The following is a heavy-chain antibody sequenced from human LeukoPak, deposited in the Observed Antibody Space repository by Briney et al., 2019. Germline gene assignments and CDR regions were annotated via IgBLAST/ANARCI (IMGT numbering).Heavy chain of an antibody. D-gene: IGHD3-22*01. CDR1: GYSISSGYY. CDR3: ATRIRDYYDSSGYDY. J-gene: IGHJ4*02. CDR2: IYHSGST. V-gene: IGHV4-38-2*02. Sequence: SETLSLTCTVSGYSISSGYYWGWIRQPPGKGLEWIGSIYHSGSTYYNPSLKSRVTISVDTSKNQFSLKLSSVTAADTAVYYCATRIRDYYDSSGYDYWGQGTLVTVSS.